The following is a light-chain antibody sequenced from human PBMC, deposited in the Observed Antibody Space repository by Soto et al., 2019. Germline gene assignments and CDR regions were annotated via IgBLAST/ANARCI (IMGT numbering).Light chain of an antibody. Sequence: QSVLTQPASVSGSLGQSITISCTGAASDIGYYNFVSWYQQHPATAPKLIIYDVSHRPSGISFRFSGSKSGNTASLTISGLRAEDEAAYYCASYTGTDTPWVFGGGTKLIVL. CDR3: ASYTGTDTPWV. CDR1: ASDIGYYNF. J-gene: IGLJ3*02. V-gene: IGLV2-14*03. CDR2: DVS.